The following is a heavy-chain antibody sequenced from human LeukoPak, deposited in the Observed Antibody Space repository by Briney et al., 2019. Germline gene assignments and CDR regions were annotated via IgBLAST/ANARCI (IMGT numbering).Heavy chain of an antibody. CDR1: GYTLTELS. CDR2: FDPEDGET. D-gene: IGHD3-9*01. V-gene: IGHV1-24*01. Sequence: VSSVKVSCKVSGYTLTELSMHWLRQAPGKGVDWMEGFDPEDGETNYAQKFQGRVTMTEDTSTDTAYMELSSLRSEDTAVYYCATIHYDILTGYSYCFDYWGQGTLVTVSS. J-gene: IGHJ4*02. CDR3: ATIHYDILTGYSYCFDY.